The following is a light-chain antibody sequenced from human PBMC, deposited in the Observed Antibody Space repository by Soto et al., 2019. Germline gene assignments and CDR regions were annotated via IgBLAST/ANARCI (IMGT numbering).Light chain of an antibody. Sequence: QSPSTLSASVGDRVTITCRASQSISSWLAWYQQKPGKAPKLLIYKASSLESGVPSRFSGSGSGTEFTLTISSLQPDDFATYYCQQYNSYSVTFGPGTKVDIK. V-gene: IGKV1-5*03. CDR2: KAS. CDR1: QSISSW. J-gene: IGKJ3*01. CDR3: QQYNSYSVT.